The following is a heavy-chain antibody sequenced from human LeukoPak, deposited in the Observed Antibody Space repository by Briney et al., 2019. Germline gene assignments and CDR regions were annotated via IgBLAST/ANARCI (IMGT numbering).Heavy chain of an antibody. CDR1: GGSFSGYY. Sequence: PSETLSLTCVVYGGSFSGYYWSWIRQPPGKGLEWIGEIDHSGTTNYNPSLKSRVTMSVDTSKNQFSLKLSSVTAADTAVYYCARGRNSRARTSIAGEFDYWGQGTLVTVSS. D-gene: IGHD6-6*01. J-gene: IGHJ4*02. CDR2: IDHSGTT. V-gene: IGHV4-34*01. CDR3: ARGRNSRARTSIAGEFDY.